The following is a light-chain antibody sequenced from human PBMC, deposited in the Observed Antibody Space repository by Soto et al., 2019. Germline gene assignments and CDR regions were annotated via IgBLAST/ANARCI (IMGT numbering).Light chain of an antibody. CDR3: QTWGSGIPVV. Sequence: QPVLTQSPSASASLGASVKLTCTLSGGHSSYAIAWHQQQPGKGPRYLMKLDSDGSHNKGDGIPDRFSGSGSGAERYLTISSLRSEDEADYYCQTWGSGIPVVFGGGTKLTVL. V-gene: IGLV4-69*01. J-gene: IGLJ2*01. CDR1: GGHSSYA. CDR2: LDSDGSH.